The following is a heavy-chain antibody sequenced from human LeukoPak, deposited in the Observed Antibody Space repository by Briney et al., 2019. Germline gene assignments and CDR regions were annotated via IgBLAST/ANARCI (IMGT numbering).Heavy chain of an antibody. J-gene: IGHJ5*02. V-gene: IGHV4-59*12. CDR1: GGSISNSF. D-gene: IGHD5-12*01. CDR2: IYHSGST. Sequence: PSETLSLTCTVSGGSISNSFWNWIRQPPGKGLEWIGQIYHSGSTNYNPSLKSRVTISLDKSKNQFSLELTSVTAADTAVYYCARSFRYSGYDYYFDPWGQGTLVTVSS. CDR3: ARSFRYSGYDYYFDP.